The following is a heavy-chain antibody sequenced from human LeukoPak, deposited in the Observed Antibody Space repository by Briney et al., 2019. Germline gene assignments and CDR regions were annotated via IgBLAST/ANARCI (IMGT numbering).Heavy chain of an antibody. V-gene: IGHV3-23*01. D-gene: IGHD3-3*01. CDR1: GFTFSDSA. CDR2: ISDTGGRT. J-gene: IGHJ5*02. CDR3: AKGGQDFDFWRFDL. Sequence: GGSLRLSCAASGFTFSDSAVSWVRQSPGEGLEWVSSISDTGGRTYYADSVKGRFTITRDNSRNSVNLQMNSLRVGDTARYYCAKGGQDFDFWRFDLWGQGILVTVSS.